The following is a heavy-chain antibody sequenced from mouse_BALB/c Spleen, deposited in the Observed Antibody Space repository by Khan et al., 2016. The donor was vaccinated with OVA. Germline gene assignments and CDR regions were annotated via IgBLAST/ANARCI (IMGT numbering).Heavy chain of an antibody. J-gene: IGHJ2*01. CDR3: ARGNYYGYYFDY. V-gene: IGHV3-2*02. Sequence: EVQLVESGPGLVKPSQSLSLTCTVTGYSITSGYAWNWIRQFPGNKLEWMGYISYSGGTCYNPSLTSRISITRNTSKNQFFLKLNSVTTEDTATYYCARGNYYGYYFDYWGQGTPLTVSS. D-gene: IGHD1-1*01. CDR1: GYSITSGYA. CDR2: ISYSGGT.